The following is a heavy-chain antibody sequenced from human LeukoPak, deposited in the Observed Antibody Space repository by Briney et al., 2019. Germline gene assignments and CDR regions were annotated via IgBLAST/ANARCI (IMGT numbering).Heavy chain of an antibody. D-gene: IGHD4-17*01. J-gene: IGHJ2*01. CDR1: GGSFSGNY. Sequence: SETLSLTCAVYGGSFSGNYWSWIRQPPGKGLEWIGEINHSGSTNYNPSLKSRVSISVDTSKNQFSLKLSSVTAADTAVYYCARGGGDYVNWYFALWGRGTPVTVSS. CDR2: INHSGST. V-gene: IGHV4-34*01. CDR3: ARGGGDYVNWYFAL.